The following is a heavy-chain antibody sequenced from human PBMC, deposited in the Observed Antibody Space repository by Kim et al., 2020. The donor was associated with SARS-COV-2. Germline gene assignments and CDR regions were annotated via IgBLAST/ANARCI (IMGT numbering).Heavy chain of an antibody. D-gene: IGHD3-22*01. Sequence: YYNPPLKSRVTISVDTSKNQFSLKLSSVTAADTAVYYCARGLIVVVSIDYWGQGTLVTVSS. J-gene: IGHJ4*02. CDR3: ARGLIVVVSIDY. V-gene: IGHV4-30-2*04.